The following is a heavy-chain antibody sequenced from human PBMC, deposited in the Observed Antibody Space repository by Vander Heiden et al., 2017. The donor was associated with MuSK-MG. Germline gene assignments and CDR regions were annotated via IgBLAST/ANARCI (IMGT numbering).Heavy chain of an antibody. Sequence: VQLLESGGGLVQPGESLRLSCSVSGLRFSTYAMTWFRQAPGKGLEWVSAISSSGDHTQYIDSVRGRFTISRDNSKNTLYLQMNGLRAEDTAMYYCAKRPSLTGYYNLLDYWGQGTLVTVSS. CDR2: ISSSGDHT. J-gene: IGHJ4*02. CDR3: AKRPSLTGYYNLLDY. V-gene: IGHV3-23*01. D-gene: IGHD3-9*01. CDR1: GLRFSTYA.